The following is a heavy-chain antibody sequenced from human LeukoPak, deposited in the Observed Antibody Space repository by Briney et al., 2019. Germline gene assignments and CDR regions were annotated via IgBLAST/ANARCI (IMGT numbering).Heavy chain of an antibody. V-gene: IGHV3-30*01. CDR1: GFTFSSYG. CDR3: ASLPAAADLL. Sequence: PGGSLRLSCAASGFTFSSYGIHWVRQAPGKGLEWVAVISYDGSNKYYADSVKGRFTISRDNSKNTLYLQMNSLRAEDTAVYYCASLPAAADLLWGQGTLVTVSS. CDR2: ISYDGSNK. D-gene: IGHD6-13*01. J-gene: IGHJ4*02.